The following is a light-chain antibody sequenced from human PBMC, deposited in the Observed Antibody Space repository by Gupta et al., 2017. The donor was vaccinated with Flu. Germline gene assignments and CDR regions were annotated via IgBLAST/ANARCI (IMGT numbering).Light chain of an antibody. CDR1: QAIGNE. Sequence: AIQMTQSPSSLAASLGDRVTITCRASQAIGNELGWYQLKPGKAPKFLIYGASSLQSGVPSRCSGSGSGTDFTLTISSLQPEDFATYFCLQDSKYPRTFGQGTKLQIK. CDR3: LQDSKYPRT. J-gene: IGKJ2*01. V-gene: IGKV1-6*01. CDR2: GAS.